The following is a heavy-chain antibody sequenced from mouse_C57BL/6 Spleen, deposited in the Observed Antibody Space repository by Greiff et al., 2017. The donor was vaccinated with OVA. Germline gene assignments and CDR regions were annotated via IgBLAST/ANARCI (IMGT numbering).Heavy chain of an antibody. D-gene: IGHD2-4*01. CDR1: GYTFTSYW. CDR3: ARGKVYYDYDEGPWFAY. J-gene: IGHJ3*01. Sequence: VQLQQPGAELVKPGASVKLSCKASGYTFTSYWMHWVKQRPGQGLEWIGMIHPNSGSTNYNEKFKSKATLTVDKSSSTAYMQLSSLTSEDSAVYYCARGKVYYDYDEGPWFAYWGQGTLVTVSA. CDR2: IHPNSGST. V-gene: IGHV1-64*01.